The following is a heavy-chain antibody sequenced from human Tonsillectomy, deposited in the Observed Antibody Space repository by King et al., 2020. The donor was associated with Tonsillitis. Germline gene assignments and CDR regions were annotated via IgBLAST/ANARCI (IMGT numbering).Heavy chain of an antibody. CDR2: IIPVFRTT. V-gene: IGHV1-69*01. CDR3: ARDCTAVSGSPLGF. Sequence: QLVQSGPEVKKPGTSVRVYCKASGCPFSSYGFSWVRQAPGQGLEWMGGIIPVFRTTTYAQKFKGRVTITADESASTAYMDLSSLRSEDTAVYYCARDCTAVSGSPLGFCGQGALVTVSS. J-gene: IGHJ4*02. D-gene: IGHD2-8*02. CDR1: GCPFSSYG.